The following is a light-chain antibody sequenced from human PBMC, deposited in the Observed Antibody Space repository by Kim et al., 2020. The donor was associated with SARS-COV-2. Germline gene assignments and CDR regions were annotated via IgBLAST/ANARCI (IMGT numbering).Light chain of an antibody. V-gene: IGKV1-33*01. Sequence: SVGDRGTITCQASQDISSNVNWYQHKPGKPPKLLIYDASNLETGVPSRFSGSGSETDFTFTISSLQPEDFATYYCQQYHNLPPLTFGGGTKVDIK. CDR3: QQYHNLPPLT. CDR2: DAS. CDR1: QDISSN. J-gene: IGKJ4*01.